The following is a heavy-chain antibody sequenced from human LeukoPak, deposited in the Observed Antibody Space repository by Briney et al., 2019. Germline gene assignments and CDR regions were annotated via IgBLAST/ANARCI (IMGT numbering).Heavy chain of an antibody. J-gene: IGHJ6*02. Sequence: GGSLRLSCAASGFTFSSYAMSWVRQAPGKGLEWVSAISGSGGSTYYADSVKGRFTISRDNSKNTLYLQMNSLRAEDTAVYYCAKDPTYYDFWSGYLYYYGMDVWGQGTTVTDSS. CDR2: ISGSGGST. CDR3: AKDPTYYDFWSGYLYYYGMDV. V-gene: IGHV3-23*01. D-gene: IGHD3-3*01. CDR1: GFTFSSYA.